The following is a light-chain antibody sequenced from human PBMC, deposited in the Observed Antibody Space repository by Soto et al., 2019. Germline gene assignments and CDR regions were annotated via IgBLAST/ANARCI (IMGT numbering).Light chain of an antibody. Sequence: DIQMTQSPSTLSASVGDRVTITCRASQSISSWLAWYQQKPGKAPKLLIYDASSLESGVPSRFSGSGSGTEFTLTISRLQPDDFATYYCQQYNSYQFTFGPGTKVDIK. CDR3: QQYNSYQFT. CDR1: QSISSW. V-gene: IGKV1-5*01. CDR2: DAS. J-gene: IGKJ3*01.